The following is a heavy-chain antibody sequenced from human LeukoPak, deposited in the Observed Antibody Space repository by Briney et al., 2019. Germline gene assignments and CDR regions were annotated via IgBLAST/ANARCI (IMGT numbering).Heavy chain of an antibody. CDR2: IYYSGST. Sequence: SETLSLTCAVYGGSFSGYYWSWIRQPPGKGLEWIGSIYYSGSTYYNPSLKTRVTISKDTSKNQFSLKLNSVTAADTAVYYCARGARSSSWYVPYYFDYWGQGTLVTVSS. CDR3: ARGARSSSWYVPYYFDY. V-gene: IGHV4-34*01. J-gene: IGHJ4*02. CDR1: GGSFSGYY. D-gene: IGHD6-13*01.